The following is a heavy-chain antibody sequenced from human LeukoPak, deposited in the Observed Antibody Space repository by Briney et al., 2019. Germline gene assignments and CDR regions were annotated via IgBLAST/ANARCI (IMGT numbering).Heavy chain of an antibody. Sequence: SGGSLRLSCAASGFTFSSYGMHWVRQAPGKGLEWVAFIRYDGSNTYYADSVKGRFTISRDNSKNTLYLQMNSLRAEDTAVYYCAKSDDYGGNSGFDSWGQGTLVTVSS. CDR1: GFTFSSYG. D-gene: IGHD4-23*01. CDR2: IRYDGSNT. CDR3: AKSDDYGGNSGFDS. V-gene: IGHV3-30*02. J-gene: IGHJ4*02.